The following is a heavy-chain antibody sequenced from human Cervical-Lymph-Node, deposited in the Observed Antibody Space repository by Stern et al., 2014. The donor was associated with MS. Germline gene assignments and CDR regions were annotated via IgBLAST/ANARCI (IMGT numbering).Heavy chain of an antibody. CDR1: GFSLSTSGVG. CDR3: AHALAARPNSYYYYGMDV. J-gene: IGHJ6*02. CDR2: IYWDDDK. Sequence: QVTLRESGPTLVKPTQTLTLTCTFSGFSLSTSGVGVGWIRQPPGKALEWLALIYWDDDKRYSPSLKSRLTITKDTYKNQVVLTMTNMDPVDTATYYCAHALAARPNSYYYYGMDVWGQGTTVTVSS. D-gene: IGHD6-6*01. V-gene: IGHV2-5*02.